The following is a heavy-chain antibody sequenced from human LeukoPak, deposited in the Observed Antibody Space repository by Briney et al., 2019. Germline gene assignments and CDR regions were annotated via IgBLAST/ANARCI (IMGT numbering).Heavy chain of an antibody. V-gene: IGHV3-23*01. CDR2: ISGSGGST. CDR1: GFTFSSYA. CDR3: ANSKQWLNYFDY. Sequence: GGSLRLSCAASGFTFSSYAMSWVRQAPGKGLEWVSAISGSGGSTYYADSVKGRFTISRDNSKNTLYLQMNSLRAEDTAVYHCANSKQWLNYFDYWGQGTLVTVSS. D-gene: IGHD6-19*01. J-gene: IGHJ4*02.